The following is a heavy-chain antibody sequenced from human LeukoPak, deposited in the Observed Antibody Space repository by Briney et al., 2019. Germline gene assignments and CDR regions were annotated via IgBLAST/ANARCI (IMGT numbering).Heavy chain of an antibody. CDR2: SYDSERT. D-gene: IGHD6-6*01. J-gene: IGHJ4*02. CDR1: GDSISSYY. Sequence: SETLSLTCTVSGDSISSYYWSWIRQPPGKGLEWIGFSYDSERTNYSPSLKSRVTISVDTSKNQFSLNLRSVTAADTAVYYCARVMYSSSGLVADYWGQGTLVTVSS. CDR3: ARVMYSSSGLVADY. V-gene: IGHV4-59*12.